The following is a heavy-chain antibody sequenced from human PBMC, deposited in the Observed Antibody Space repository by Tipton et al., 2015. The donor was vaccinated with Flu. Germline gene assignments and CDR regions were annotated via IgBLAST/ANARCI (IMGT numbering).Heavy chain of an antibody. Sequence: QSGPEVKKPGESLTISCKDSGHSFTSYWLAWVRQMPGKGLEWMGIIYPGDSHIRYSPSFQGQVTISADKSISTAYLQWDSLKASDSAMYYCVRKGRSANWFAPWGQGTLVTVSS. CDR1: GHSFTSYW. CDR3: VRKGRSANWFAP. V-gene: IGHV5-51*03. J-gene: IGHJ5*02. CDR2: IYPGDSHI.